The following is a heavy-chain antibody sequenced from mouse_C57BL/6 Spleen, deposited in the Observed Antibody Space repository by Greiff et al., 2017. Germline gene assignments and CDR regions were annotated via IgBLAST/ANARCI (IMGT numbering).Heavy chain of an antibody. Sequence: QVQLQQSGPGLVQPSQSLSITCTVSGFSLTSYGVHWVRQSPGKGLEWLGVIWSGGSTDSNAAFISRLSISKDNSKSQVFFKMNSLQADDTAIYYCARNRGSYYSPYAMDYWGQGTSVTVSS. J-gene: IGHJ4*01. CDR1: GFSLTSYG. V-gene: IGHV2-2*01. CDR2: IWSGGST. D-gene: IGHD2-12*01. CDR3: ARNRGSYYSPYAMDY.